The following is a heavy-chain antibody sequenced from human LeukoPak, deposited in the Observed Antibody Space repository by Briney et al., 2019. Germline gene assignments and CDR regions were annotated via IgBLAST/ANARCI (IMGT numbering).Heavy chain of an antibody. CDR2: IYYSGST. D-gene: IGHD3-3*01. Sequence: SETLSLTCTVSGGSISSGDYYWSWIRQPPGKGLEWIGYIYYSGSTYYNPSLKSRVTISVDTSKNQFSLKLSPVTAADTAVYYCARVRFWSGYYTGADYWGQGTLVTVPS. CDR1: GGSISSGDYY. CDR3: ARVRFWSGYYTGADY. V-gene: IGHV4-30-4*08. J-gene: IGHJ4*02.